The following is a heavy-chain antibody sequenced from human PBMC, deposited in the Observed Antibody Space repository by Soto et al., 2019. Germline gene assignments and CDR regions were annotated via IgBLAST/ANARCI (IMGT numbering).Heavy chain of an antibody. J-gene: IGHJ4*02. CDR1: GGTFSSYA. Sequence: QVQLVQSGAEVKKPGSSVKVSCKASGGTFSSYAISWVRQAPGQGLEWMGGITPIFGTANYAQKFQGRVTINAAEPTSTAYMELSSLRSEDTAVYYCARESRYCSGGSCYFLPGIDYWGQGTLVTVSS. D-gene: IGHD2-15*01. V-gene: IGHV1-69*12. CDR2: ITPIFGTA. CDR3: ARESRYCSGGSCYFLPGIDY.